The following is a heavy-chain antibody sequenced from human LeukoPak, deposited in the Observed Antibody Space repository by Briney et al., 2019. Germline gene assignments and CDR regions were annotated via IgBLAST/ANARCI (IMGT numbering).Heavy chain of an antibody. V-gene: IGHV3-23*01. CDR2: ISGSGGST. CDR1: GFTFSSYG. J-gene: IGHJ6*03. Sequence: GGSLRLSCAASGFTFSSYGMSWVRQAPGKGLEWVSAISGSGGSTYYADSVKGRFTVSRDNSKNTLYLQMKSLRAEDTAVYYCAKGGGYEAQYYYYYLDVWGKGTTVTISS. CDR3: AKGGGYEAQYYYYYLDV. D-gene: IGHD5-12*01.